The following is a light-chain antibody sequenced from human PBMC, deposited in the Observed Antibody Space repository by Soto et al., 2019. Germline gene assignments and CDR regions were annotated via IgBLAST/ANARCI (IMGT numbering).Light chain of an antibody. CDR3: KQDSSSNPIT. CDR2: GAS. CDR1: ESVIKY. J-gene: IGKJ5*01. Sequence: EIVLTQSPGTLSLSPGERATISCRASESVIKYLAWYQQKPGQAPRLLIHGASSRATGIPDRFSGSGSGTEYNLTIERREPEDSAEYYCKQDSSSNPITLAQGTRREI. V-gene: IGKV3-20*01.